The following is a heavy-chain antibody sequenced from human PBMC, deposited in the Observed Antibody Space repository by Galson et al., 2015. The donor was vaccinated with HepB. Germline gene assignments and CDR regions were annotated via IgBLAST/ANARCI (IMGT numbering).Heavy chain of an antibody. J-gene: IGHJ5*02. V-gene: IGHV5-10-1*01. CDR2: IDPSDSVT. D-gene: IGHD5-18*01. CDR3: TRHLSYSYGMPNWLDP. CDR1: GYSFTSYW. Sequence: QSGAEVKKPGESPRISCKGSGYSFTSYWISWVRQMPGKGLEWMGRIDPSDSVTNYSPSSRGHVTISIDKSINTAYLQWRSLKPSDTAVYYCTRHLSYSYGMPNWLDPWGQGTLVTVSS.